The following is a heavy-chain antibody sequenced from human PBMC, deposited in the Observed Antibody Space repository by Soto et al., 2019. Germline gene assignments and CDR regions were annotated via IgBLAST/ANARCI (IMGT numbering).Heavy chain of an antibody. CDR2: IIPMFGTS. D-gene: IGHD3-10*01. Sequence: QVQLVQSGAEVKKPGSSVKVSCTASGGTFSTFGISWVRQAPGQGLEWMGGIIPMFGTSHYAQKLQGRVTITADESTRTVYMELSSLRSEDTAVYYCAGFSPPGGYYAYWGQGTLVTVSS. CDR1: GGTFSTFG. V-gene: IGHV1-69*01. CDR3: AGFSPPGGYYAY. J-gene: IGHJ4*02.